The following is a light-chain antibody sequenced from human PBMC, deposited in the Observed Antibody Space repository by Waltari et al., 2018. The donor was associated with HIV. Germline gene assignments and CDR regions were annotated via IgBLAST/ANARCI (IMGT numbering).Light chain of an antibody. CDR1: QNIINN. V-gene: IGKV3-15*01. CDR2: AAS. CDR3: QQYNTWPLT. Sequence: EIVMTQSPATLSMSPGERATLSCRASQNIINNLAWYQQKPGQAPRLLIYAASTRATGIPARFSGSVYGTDFTLTISSLQSEDIAGYYCQQYNTWPLTFGGGTKVEIK. J-gene: IGKJ4*01.